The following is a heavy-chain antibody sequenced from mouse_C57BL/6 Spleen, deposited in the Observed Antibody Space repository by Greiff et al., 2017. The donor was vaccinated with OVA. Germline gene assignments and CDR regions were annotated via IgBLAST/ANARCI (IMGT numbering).Heavy chain of an antibody. CDR1: GYTFTDYY. CDR2: INPNNGGT. V-gene: IGHV1-26*01. CDR3: ARIYYDYDGYYAMDY. D-gene: IGHD2-4*01. J-gene: IGHJ4*01. Sequence: EVKLQQSGPELVKPGASVKISCKASGYTFTDYYMNWVKQSHGKSLEWIGDINPNNGGTSYNQKFKGKATLTVDKSSSTAYMELRSLTSEDSAVYYCARIYYDYDGYYAMDYWGQGTSVTVSS.